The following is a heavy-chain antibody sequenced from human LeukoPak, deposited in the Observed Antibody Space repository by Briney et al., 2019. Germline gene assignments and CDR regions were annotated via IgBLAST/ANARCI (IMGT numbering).Heavy chain of an antibody. D-gene: IGHD2-15*01. V-gene: IGHV3-23*01. CDR1: GFTFSSYA. CDR2: ISGSGGST. Sequence: PGGSLRLSCAASGFTFSSYAMSWVRQAPGKGLEWVSAISGSGGSTYYADSVKGRFTISRDNSKNTLYLQMNSLRAEDTAVYYCAKDKYCSGGSRWWTTFDYWGQGTLVTVSS. CDR3: AKDKYCSGGSRWWTTFDY. J-gene: IGHJ4*02.